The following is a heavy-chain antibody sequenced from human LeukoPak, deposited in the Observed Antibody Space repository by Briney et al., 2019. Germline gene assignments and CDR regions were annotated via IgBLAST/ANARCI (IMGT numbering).Heavy chain of an antibody. CDR3: ARKGITMVQGVDY. CDR1: GFTFSSYS. Sequence: GGSLRLSCAASGFTFSSYSMNWVRQAPGKGLEWVSSISSSSSDIYYADSVKGRFTISRDNAKNSLYLQMNSLRAEDTAVYYCARKGITMVQGVDYWGQGTLVTVSS. J-gene: IGHJ4*02. CDR2: ISSSSSDI. D-gene: IGHD3-10*01. V-gene: IGHV3-21*01.